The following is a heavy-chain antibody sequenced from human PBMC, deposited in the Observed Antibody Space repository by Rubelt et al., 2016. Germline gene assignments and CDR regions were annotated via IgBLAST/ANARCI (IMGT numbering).Heavy chain of an antibody. CDR3: ARGGGYGPFL. J-gene: IGHJ4*02. CDR1: GGSFSGYY. V-gene: IGHV4-34*01. Sequence: QVQLQQWGAGLLKPSETLSITCAVYGGSFSGYYWSWIRQSPGKGLEWIGEINHSGSTNYNPSLKSRGPISTDASKNQFSLKMTSVTAADTAVYYCARGGGYGPFLWGQGTLVTVSS. D-gene: IGHD5-12*01. CDR2: INHSGST.